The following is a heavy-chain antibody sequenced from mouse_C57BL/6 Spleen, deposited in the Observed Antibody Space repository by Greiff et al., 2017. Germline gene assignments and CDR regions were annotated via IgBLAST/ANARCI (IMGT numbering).Heavy chain of an antibody. CDR3: VRHAHYDYDGPYYFDY. J-gene: IGHJ2*01. V-gene: IGHV10-1*01. Sequence: DAGGGLVQPKGSLKLSCAASGFSFNTYAMNWVRQAPGKGLEWVARIRSKSNNYATYYADSVKDRFTISRDDSESMLYLQMNNLKTEDTAMYYCVRHAHYDYDGPYYFDYWGQGTTLTVSS. CDR2: IRSKSNNYAT. CDR1: GFSFNTYA. D-gene: IGHD2-4*01.